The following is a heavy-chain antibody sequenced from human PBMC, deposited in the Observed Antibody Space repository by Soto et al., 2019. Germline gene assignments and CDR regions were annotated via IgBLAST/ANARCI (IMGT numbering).Heavy chain of an antibody. CDR1: GFTFSSYA. CDR2: ISGSGGST. Sequence: GGSLRLSCAASGFTFSSYAMSWVRQAPGKGLEWVSAISGSGGSTFYADSVKGRFTISRDNSKNTLYLQMNSLRAEDTAVYYCAKVADCSGGSCYLLLYFDYWGQGTLVTVSS. J-gene: IGHJ4*02. V-gene: IGHV3-23*01. D-gene: IGHD2-15*01. CDR3: AKVADCSGGSCYLLLYFDY.